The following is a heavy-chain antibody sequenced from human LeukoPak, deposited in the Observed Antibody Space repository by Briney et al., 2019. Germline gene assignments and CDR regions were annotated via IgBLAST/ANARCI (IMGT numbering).Heavy chain of an antibody. CDR2: ISYDGSNE. J-gene: IGHJ4*02. Sequence: GGSLRLSCAASGFTFSSYAMHWVRQAPGKGLEWVAVISYDGSNEYFADSVKGRFSISRDNSKNTLYLQMDSLRAEDTAVYYCRVGATESYFDYWGQGTLVTVSS. CDR3: RVGATESYFDY. CDR1: GFTFSSYA. D-gene: IGHD1-26*01. V-gene: IGHV3-30-3*01.